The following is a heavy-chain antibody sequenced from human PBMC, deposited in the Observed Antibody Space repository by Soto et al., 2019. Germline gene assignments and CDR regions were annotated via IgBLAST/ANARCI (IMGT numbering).Heavy chain of an antibody. J-gene: IGHJ4*02. CDR2: ISAYNGKK. V-gene: IGHV1-18*01. CDR3: ARSPTKTYGDYDLDY. D-gene: IGHD4-17*01. CDR1: CYTFTSYG. Sequence: ASVKVSCKASCYTFTSYGISWVRQAPGQGLEWMGWISAYNGKKKYAQKLQGRVTMTTDTSTSTAYMELRSLRSDDTAVYYCARSPTKTYGDYDLDYWGQGTLVTVSP.